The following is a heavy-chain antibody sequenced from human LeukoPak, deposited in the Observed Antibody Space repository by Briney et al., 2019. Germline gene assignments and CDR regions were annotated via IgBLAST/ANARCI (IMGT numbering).Heavy chain of an antibody. CDR2: INHSGST. J-gene: IGHJ6*03. CDR3: ARGRQPSTLKNYFYYYMDV. CDR1: GGSLSGYY. D-gene: IGHD6-13*01. V-gene: IGHV4-34*01. Sequence: SETLSLTCAVYGGSLSGYYWSWIRQPPGKGLEWIGEINHSGSTNYNPSLKSRVTISIDTSKSQYSLKLSSVAAADTAVHDCARGRQPSTLKNYFYYYMDVWGKGTTVTVSS.